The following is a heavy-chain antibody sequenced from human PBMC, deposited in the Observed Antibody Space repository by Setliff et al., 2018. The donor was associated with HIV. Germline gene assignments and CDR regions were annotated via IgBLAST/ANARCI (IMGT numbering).Heavy chain of an antibody. V-gene: IGHV4-34*01. D-gene: IGHD2-21*02. CDR1: GGSFSGYY. Sequence: SETLSLTCAVYGGSFSGYYWSWIRQSPGKELEWIGGINHSGNTNYNPSLKRRVTISVDTSKNQFSLRLISVTAADTAVYYCASELAYCGADCSRRGFLHWGQGTLVTVSS. CDR2: INHSGNT. J-gene: IGHJ1*01. CDR3: ASELAYCGADCSRRGFLH.